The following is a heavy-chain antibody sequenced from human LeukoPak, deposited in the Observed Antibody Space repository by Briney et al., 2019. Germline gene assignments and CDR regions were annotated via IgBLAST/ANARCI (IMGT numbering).Heavy chain of an antibody. J-gene: IGHJ3*02. CDR3: ARVRYDYVWGSYLLRGAFDI. CDR2: MYHSGST. Sequence: SETLSLTCTVSGYSISSGYYWGWIRQPPGKGLEWIGSMYHSGSTYYKPSLKSRVTISLDTSKNQFSLKLSSVTAADTAVYYCARVRYDYVWGSYLLRGAFDIWGQGTMVTVSS. D-gene: IGHD3-16*02. CDR1: GYSISSGYY. V-gene: IGHV4-38-2*02.